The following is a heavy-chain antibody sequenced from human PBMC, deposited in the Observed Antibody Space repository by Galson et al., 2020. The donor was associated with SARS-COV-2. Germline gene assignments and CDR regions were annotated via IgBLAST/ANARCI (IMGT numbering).Heavy chain of an antibody. Sequence: GSLRLSCAASGFTFSNYGMSWVRQAPGKGLEWVSAISTTGDYTFYADSVKGRFTISRDNSKNTMFLQMNSLRAEDTAVYYCAKHSGSYSFDYWGQGTLVTVSS. CDR2: ISTTGDYT. D-gene: IGHD1-26*01. CDR1: GFTFSNYG. J-gene: IGHJ4*02. CDR3: AKHSGSYSFDY. V-gene: IGHV3-23*01.